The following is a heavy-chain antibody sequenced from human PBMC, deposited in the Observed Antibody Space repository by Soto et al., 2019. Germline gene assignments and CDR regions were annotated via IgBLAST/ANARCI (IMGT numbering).Heavy chain of an antibody. Sequence: PXXTLSLTCTVSSGSIISYYWSWIRQPPGKGLEXIGYIXYSGSTKYKPSXKSRVTISVETSKNQFYLKLSYVTDEDTAVYYCATGSGYDLWGKGTLVTVYS. CDR3: ATGSGYDL. J-gene: IGHJ5*02. V-gene: IGHV4-59*01. CDR2: IXYSGST. CDR1: SGSIISYY. D-gene: IGHD5-12*01.